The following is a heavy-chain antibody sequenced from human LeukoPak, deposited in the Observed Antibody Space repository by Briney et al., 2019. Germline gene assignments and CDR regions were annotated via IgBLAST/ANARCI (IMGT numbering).Heavy chain of an antibody. J-gene: IGHJ6*03. D-gene: IGHD2-15*01. CDR3: ARGGGYCSGGSCYSYPYYYYYMDV. Sequence: ASVKVSCKASGYTFTGYYMHWVRQAPGQGLEWMGWINPNSGGTNYAQKFQGRVTMTRDTSISTAYMELSRLRSDDTAVYYCARGGGYCSGGSCYSYPYYYYYMDVWGKGTTVTASS. CDR1: GYTFTGYY. CDR2: INPNSGGT. V-gene: IGHV1-2*02.